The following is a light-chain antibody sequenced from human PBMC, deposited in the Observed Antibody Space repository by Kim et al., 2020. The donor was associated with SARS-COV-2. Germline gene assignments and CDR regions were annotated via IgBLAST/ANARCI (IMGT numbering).Light chain of an antibody. V-gene: IGKV3-20*01. CDR2: DAS. Sequence: PGERATLSCRASQSVSSSYLAWYQQKRGQAPRLLMYDASKRATGIPDRFSGSGSGTAFTLTISRLEPEDFAVYYCQQYGSSPCTFGQGTKLE. CDR3: QQYGSSPCT. J-gene: IGKJ2*02. CDR1: QSVSSSY.